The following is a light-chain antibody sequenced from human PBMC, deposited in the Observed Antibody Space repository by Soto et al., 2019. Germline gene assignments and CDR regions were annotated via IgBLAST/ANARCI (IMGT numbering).Light chain of an antibody. V-gene: IGKV3-20*01. CDR3: QQYGSPIT. CDR2: GAS. J-gene: IGKJ5*01. Sequence: EIVLTQSPGTLSLSPVERATLSCRASQSVSSSYLAWYQQKPGQAPRLLIYGASSRATGIPDRFSGSGSGTDFTLTISRLEPEDFAVYYCQQYGSPITFGQGTRLEIK. CDR1: QSVSSSY.